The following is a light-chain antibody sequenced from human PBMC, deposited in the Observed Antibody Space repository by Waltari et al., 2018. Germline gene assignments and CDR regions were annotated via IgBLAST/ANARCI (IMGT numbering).Light chain of an antibody. CDR2: AAS. Sequence: DIQMTQSPSSLSATVGDRLTITCRASQNIDNYLNWYQQKPGRAPKLLIYAASSLQSGVPSRFSGSGSGTDFTLTISNLQPEDFASYYCQQTYSTPTITFGQGTRLVIK. CDR3: QQTYSTPTIT. J-gene: IGKJ5*01. V-gene: IGKV1-39*01. CDR1: QNIDNY.